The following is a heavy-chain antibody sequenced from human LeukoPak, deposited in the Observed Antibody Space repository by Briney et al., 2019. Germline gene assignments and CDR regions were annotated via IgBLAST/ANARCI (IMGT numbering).Heavy chain of an antibody. CDR1: DGSITNYY. CDR2: IYYSGSN. D-gene: IGHD1-26*01. J-gene: IGHJ4*02. CDR3: ASLGGTYDY. Sequence: PSETLSLTCTVSDGSITNYYWSWIRQPPGKGLEWIGYIYYSGSNNYNPSLKGRVTISIDTSKNQVSLKLSSVTAADTAVYYCASLGGTYDYWGQGTLITVSS. V-gene: IGHV4-59*08.